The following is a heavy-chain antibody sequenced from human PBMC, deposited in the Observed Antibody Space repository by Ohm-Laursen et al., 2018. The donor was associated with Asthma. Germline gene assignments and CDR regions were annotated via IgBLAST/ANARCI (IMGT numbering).Heavy chain of an antibody. V-gene: IGHV1-2*06. Sequence: ASVKVSCKASGYTFTRYHMHWARQAPGQGPEWMGRINPNSGDTKYVQKFQGRVTMTRDTSITTAYMELSRLRSDDTAVYYCATIFASGSHYAYWGQGTLVTVSS. J-gene: IGHJ4*02. CDR1: GYTFTRYH. D-gene: IGHD3-10*01. CDR2: INPNSGDT. CDR3: ATIFASGSHYAY.